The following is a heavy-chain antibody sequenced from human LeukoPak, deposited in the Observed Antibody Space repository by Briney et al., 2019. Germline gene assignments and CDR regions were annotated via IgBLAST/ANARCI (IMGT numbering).Heavy chain of an antibody. CDR3: ARDSIAARPDPYYYYYVDV. CDR1: GYTLTELS. V-gene: IGHV1-24*01. J-gene: IGHJ6*03. CDR2: FDPEDGET. D-gene: IGHD6-6*01. Sequence: GASVKVSCKVSGYTLTELSMHWVRQAPGKGLEWMGGFDPEDGETIYAQKFQGRVTMTEDTSTDTAYMELSSLRSEDTAVYYCARDSIAARPDPYYYYYVDVWGKGTTGTVSS.